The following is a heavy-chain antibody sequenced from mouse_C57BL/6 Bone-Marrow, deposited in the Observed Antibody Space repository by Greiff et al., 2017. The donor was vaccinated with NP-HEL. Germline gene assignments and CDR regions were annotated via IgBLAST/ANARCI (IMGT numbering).Heavy chain of an antibody. CDR1: GFTFSDYY. Sequence: EVKLMESGGGLVQPGGSLKLSCAASGFTFSDYYMYWVRQTPEKRLEWVAYISNGGGSTYYPDTVQGRFTISRDNAKNTLYLQMSRLKSEDTARYYCARLGGSSYFDYWGQGTTLTVSS. V-gene: IGHV5-12*01. D-gene: IGHD1-1*01. CDR2: ISNGGGST. J-gene: IGHJ2*01. CDR3: ARLGGSSYFDY.